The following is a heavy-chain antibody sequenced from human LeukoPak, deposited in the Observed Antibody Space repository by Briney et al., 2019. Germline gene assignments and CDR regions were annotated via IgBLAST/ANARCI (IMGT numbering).Heavy chain of an antibody. CDR2: ISWNSGSI. J-gene: IGHJ3*02. CDR1: GFTFSSYS. D-gene: IGHD2-21*01. Sequence: GGSLRLSCAASGFTFSSYSMNWVRQAPGKGLEWVSGISWNSGSIGYADSVKGRFTISRDNAKNSLYLQMNSLRAEDTALYYCAKAGHIVARGAFDIWGQGTMVTVSS. CDR3: AKAGHIVARGAFDI. V-gene: IGHV3-9*01.